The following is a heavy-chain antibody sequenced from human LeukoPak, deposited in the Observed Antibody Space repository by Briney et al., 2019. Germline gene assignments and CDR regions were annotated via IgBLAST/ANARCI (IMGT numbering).Heavy chain of an antibody. D-gene: IGHD3-9*01. V-gene: IGHV3-30-3*01. CDR3: AKGRYSLYD. Sequence: GGSLRLSCAASGFTFSSYAMHWVRQAPGKGLEWVAVISYDGSNKYYADSVKGRFTISRDNSKNTLYLQMNSLRAEDTAVYYCAKGRYSLYDWGQGTLVTVSS. J-gene: IGHJ4*02. CDR2: ISYDGSNK. CDR1: GFTFSSYA.